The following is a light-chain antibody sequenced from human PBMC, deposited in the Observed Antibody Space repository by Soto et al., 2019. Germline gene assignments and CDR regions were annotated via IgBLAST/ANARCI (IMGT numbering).Light chain of an antibody. J-gene: IGKJ4*01. V-gene: IGKV3-15*01. CDR2: GAS. CDR3: QQYQKWPLT. CDR1: QSVSSN. Sequence: EIVMTQSPATLSVSPGERVTLSCRASQSVSSNLAWYQHKPGQAPRLLIYGASIWATGVPAKFSGSGSGTEFTLTISSLQSEDFAVYYCQQYQKWPLTFGGGTQAEIK.